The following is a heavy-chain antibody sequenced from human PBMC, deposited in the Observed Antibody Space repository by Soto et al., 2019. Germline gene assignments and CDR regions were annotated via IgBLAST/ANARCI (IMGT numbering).Heavy chain of an antibody. D-gene: IGHD2-8*01. CDR2: ISGSADST. V-gene: IGHV3-23*01. CDR3: AKTRGAMIYAISVYGMDV. CDR1: GFSFSSFA. J-gene: IGHJ6*02. Sequence: EVQLLESGGGFIHPGGSLRLSCAASGFSFSSFAMNWVRQAPGKGLEWVSSISGSADSTFYADSVKGRFTISRDKSKSTLYLQINSLRAEDTAVYYCAKTRGAMIYAISVYGMDVWGQGTTVTVSS.